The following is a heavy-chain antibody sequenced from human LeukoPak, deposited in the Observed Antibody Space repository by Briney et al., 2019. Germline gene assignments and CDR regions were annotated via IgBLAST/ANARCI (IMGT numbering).Heavy chain of an antibody. Sequence: PGGSLRLSCAASGFTFSSYAMSWVRQAPGKWLEWVSAISGSGGSTYYADSVKGRFTISRDNSKNTLYLQMNSLRAEDTAVYYCATSGYSSSWYLTFDYWGQGTLVTVSS. CDR2: ISGSGGST. J-gene: IGHJ4*02. D-gene: IGHD6-13*01. V-gene: IGHV3-23*01. CDR3: ATSGYSSSWYLTFDY. CDR1: GFTFSSYA.